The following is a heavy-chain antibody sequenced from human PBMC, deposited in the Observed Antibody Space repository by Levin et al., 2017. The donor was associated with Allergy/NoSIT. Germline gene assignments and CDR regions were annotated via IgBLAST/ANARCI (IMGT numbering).Heavy chain of an antibody. V-gene: IGHV4-59*08. CDR3: ASGKRWSCKEGDCYAFDI. D-gene: IGHD4-23*01. Sequence: SETLSLTCTVSGGSISSYYWSWIRQPPGKGLEWIGYIYYSGSTNYNPSLKSRVTISVDTSKNQFSLKLSSVTAADTAVYYCASGKRWSCKEGDCYAFDIWGQGTMVTVSS. CDR1: GGSISSYY. CDR2: IYYSGST. J-gene: IGHJ3*02.